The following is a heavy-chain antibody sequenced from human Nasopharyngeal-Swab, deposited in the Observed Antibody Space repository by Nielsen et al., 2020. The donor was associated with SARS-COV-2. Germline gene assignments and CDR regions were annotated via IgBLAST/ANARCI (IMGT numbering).Heavy chain of an antibody. V-gene: IGHV4-34*01. J-gene: IGHJ6*02. Sequence: SETLSLTCAVYGGSFSGYYWSWIRQPPGKGLEWIGEINHSGSTNYNPSLKSRVTISVDTSKNQFSLKLSSVTAPDTAVYYCARGVRLTRITMVRGPIESVYGMDVWGQGTTVTVSS. D-gene: IGHD3-10*01. CDR3: ARGVRLTRITMVRGPIESVYGMDV. CDR2: INHSGST. CDR1: GGSFSGYY.